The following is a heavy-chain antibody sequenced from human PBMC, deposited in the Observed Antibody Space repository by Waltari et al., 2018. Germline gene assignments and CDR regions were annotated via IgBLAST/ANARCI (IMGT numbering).Heavy chain of an antibody. V-gene: IGHV4-34*01. CDR3: ARFKVATAYYYYYYMDV. CDR2: INHSGST. Sequence: QVQLQQWGAGLLKPSETLSLTCAVYGGSFSGYYWSWIRQPPGKGLGWIGEINHSGSTNYNPSLKSRVTISVDTSKNQFSLKLSSVTAADTAVYYCARFKVATAYYYYYYMDVWGKGTTVTVSS. J-gene: IGHJ6*03. CDR1: GGSFSGYY. D-gene: IGHD5-12*01.